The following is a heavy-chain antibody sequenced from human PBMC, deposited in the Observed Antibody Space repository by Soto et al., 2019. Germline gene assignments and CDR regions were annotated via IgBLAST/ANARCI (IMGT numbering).Heavy chain of an antibody. CDR2: ISYDGSNK. J-gene: IGHJ4*02. D-gene: IGHD2-15*01. CDR3: AKDAETPTVVVVAVKGYFVY. CDR1: GFTFSSYG. V-gene: IGHV3-30*18. Sequence: QVQLVESGGGVVQPGRSLRLSCAASGFTFSSYGMHWVRQAPGKGLEWVAVISYDGSNKYYADSVKGRFTISRDNSKNTLYLQMNSLRAEDTAVYYCAKDAETPTVVVVAVKGYFVYWGQGTLVTVSS.